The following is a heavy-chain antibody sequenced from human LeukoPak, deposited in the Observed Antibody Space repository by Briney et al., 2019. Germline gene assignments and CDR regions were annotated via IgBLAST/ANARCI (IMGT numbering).Heavy chain of an antibody. V-gene: IGHV3-23*01. J-gene: IGHJ5*02. D-gene: IGHD3-10*01. Sequence: WLRQPPGKGLEWVSAISGSGGSTYYADSVKGRFTISRDNSKNTLYLQMSSLRAEDTAVYYCAPARLLNWFDPWGQGTLVTVSS. CDR2: ISGSGGST. CDR3: APARLLNWFDP.